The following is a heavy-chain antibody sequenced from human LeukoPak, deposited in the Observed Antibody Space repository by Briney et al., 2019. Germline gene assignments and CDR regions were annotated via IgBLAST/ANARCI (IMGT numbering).Heavy chain of an antibody. J-gene: IGHJ4*02. CDR2: IYYSGST. D-gene: IGHD7-27*01. V-gene: IGHV4-39*01. Sequence: SETLSLTCAVSGGSISSSSYYWGCIRPPPGKGLEWIGSIYYSGSTYYNPSLKSRVTISVDTSKTQFSLKLSSITTADTAVYYCARHEAGMGIEVFDYWGQGTLVTVSS. CDR3: ARHEAGMGIEVFDY. CDR1: GGSISSSSYY.